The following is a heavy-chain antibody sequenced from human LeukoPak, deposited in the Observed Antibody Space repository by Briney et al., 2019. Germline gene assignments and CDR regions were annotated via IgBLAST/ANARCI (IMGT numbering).Heavy chain of an antibody. D-gene: IGHD5-12*01. Sequence: PSETLSLTCTVSGGSISSSSYYWGWIRQPPGKGREWNGSICNSGSTYYNPSLKSRVTISVDTAKNQFSLKLSSVTAAGTAVYYCARHSRSGYSGYENAFDIWGQGKMVTVSS. CDR3: ARHSRSGYSGYENAFDI. V-gene: IGHV4-39*01. CDR2: ICNSGST. CDR1: GGSISSSSYY. J-gene: IGHJ3*02.